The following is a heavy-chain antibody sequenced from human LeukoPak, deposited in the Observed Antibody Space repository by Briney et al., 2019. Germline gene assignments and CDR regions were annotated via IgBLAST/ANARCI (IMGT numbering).Heavy chain of an antibody. Sequence: PGGSLRLSCAASEFTFSSYWMHWARQAPGEGLVWVSRISGDGSSTTYADSVKGRFIISRDNSKNTLYLQMDSLRAEDTAVYYCTRRVDATRWYDPWGQGTLVTVSS. V-gene: IGHV3-74*03. CDR1: EFTFSSYW. D-gene: IGHD2-15*01. CDR3: TRRVDATRWYDP. CDR2: ISGDGSST. J-gene: IGHJ5*02.